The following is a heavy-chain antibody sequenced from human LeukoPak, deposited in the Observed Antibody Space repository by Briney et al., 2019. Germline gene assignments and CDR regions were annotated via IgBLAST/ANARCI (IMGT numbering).Heavy chain of an antibody. Sequence: PGGSLRLSCAGSGFTFDDYGMNWVRQAPGKGLEWVSLIYVSGDTYYTDSVKGRFTISRDTSENTLYLQMNSLRVEDTAVYYCARDRLQYFDYWGQGTLVTVSS. V-gene: IGHV3-53*01. CDR3: ARDRLQYFDY. CDR1: GFTFDDYG. J-gene: IGHJ4*02. D-gene: IGHD3-16*01. CDR2: IYVSGDT.